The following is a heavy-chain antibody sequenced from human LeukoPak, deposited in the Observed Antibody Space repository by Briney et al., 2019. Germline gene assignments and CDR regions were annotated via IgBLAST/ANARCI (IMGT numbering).Heavy chain of an antibody. D-gene: IGHD3-22*01. CDR2: INPNSGDT. Sequence: ASVKVSCTASGYTFTGYYMHWVRQAPGQGLEWMGWINPNSGDTKIAQKFQGRVTMTRDTSISTAYMELSSLRSDDTAVYYCARGPNYYDSSGFHYRDWGQGTLVTVSS. J-gene: IGHJ4*02. V-gene: IGHV1-2*02. CDR1: GYTFTGYY. CDR3: ARGPNYYDSSGFHYRD.